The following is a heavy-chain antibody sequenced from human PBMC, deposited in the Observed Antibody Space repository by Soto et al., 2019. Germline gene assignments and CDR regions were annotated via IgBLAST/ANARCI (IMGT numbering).Heavy chain of an antibody. Sequence: SETLSLTCTVSGGSISSGGYYWSWIRQHPGKGLEWIGYIYYSGSTYYNPSLKSRVTISVDTSKNQFSLKLSSVTAADTAVYYCAREASDILTGSHYYYGMDVWGQGTTVT. CDR2: IYYSGST. V-gene: IGHV4-31*03. CDR1: GGSISSGGYY. CDR3: AREASDILTGSHYYYGMDV. D-gene: IGHD3-9*01. J-gene: IGHJ6*02.